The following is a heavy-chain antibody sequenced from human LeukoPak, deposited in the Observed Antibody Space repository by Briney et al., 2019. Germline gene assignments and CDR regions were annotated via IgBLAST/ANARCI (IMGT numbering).Heavy chain of an antibody. Sequence: SETLSLTCAVYGGSFSGYYWSWIRQPPGKGLEWIGEINHSGSTNYNPSLKSRVTISVDTSKNQFSLKLSPVTAADTAVYYCARSRVVVTAIPGAFDIWGQGTMVTVSS. CDR2: INHSGST. V-gene: IGHV4-34*01. D-gene: IGHD2-21*02. CDR1: GGSFSGYY. CDR3: ARSRVVVTAIPGAFDI. J-gene: IGHJ3*02.